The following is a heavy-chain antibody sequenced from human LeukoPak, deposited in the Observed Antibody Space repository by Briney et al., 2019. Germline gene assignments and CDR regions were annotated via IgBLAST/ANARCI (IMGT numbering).Heavy chain of an antibody. CDR1: GFTFSSYS. J-gene: IGHJ4*02. Sequence: PGGSLRLSCAASGFTFSSYSMNWVRQAPGKGLEWVSYISSSSSTIYYADSVKGRFTISRDNAKNSLYLQMNSLRVEDTAVYYCAREGHIVGVLFDYWGQGTLVTVSS. CDR2: ISSSSSTI. V-gene: IGHV3-48*01. CDR3: AREGHIVGVLFDY. D-gene: IGHD1-26*01.